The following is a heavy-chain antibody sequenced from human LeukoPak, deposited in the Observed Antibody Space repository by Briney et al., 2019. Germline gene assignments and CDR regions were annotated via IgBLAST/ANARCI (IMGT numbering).Heavy chain of an antibody. CDR1: GSTFSSYS. Sequence: GRSLRLSCAASGSTFSSYSMSSVRQPPGKGLEWVSYITSRRSTIYYADSVKGRFTISRDNAKNSLYLQMNSLRAEDTAVYYCARGVIAAAGTDVYYYYYMDVWGKGTTVTVSS. CDR3: ARGVIAAAGTDVYYYYYMDV. V-gene: IGHV3-48*01. J-gene: IGHJ6*03. D-gene: IGHD6-13*01. CDR2: ITSRRSTI.